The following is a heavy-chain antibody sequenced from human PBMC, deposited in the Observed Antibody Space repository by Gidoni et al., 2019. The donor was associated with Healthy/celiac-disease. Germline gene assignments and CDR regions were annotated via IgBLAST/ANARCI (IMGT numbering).Heavy chain of an antibody. D-gene: IGHD3-22*01. Sequence: EVQLVESGGGLVQPGGSLILSCAASGFTFSSYEMNWVRQAPGKGLEWVSYISSSGSTIYYADSVKGRFTISRDNAKNSLYLQMTSLRAEDTAVYYCARGTAGSGYSYPLDYWGQGTLVTVSS. CDR2: ISSSGSTI. V-gene: IGHV3-48*03. J-gene: IGHJ4*02. CDR3: ARGTAGSGYSYPLDY. CDR1: GFTFSSYE.